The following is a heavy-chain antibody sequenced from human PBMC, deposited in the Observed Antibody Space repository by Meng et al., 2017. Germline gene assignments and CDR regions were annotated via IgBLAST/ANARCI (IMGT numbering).Heavy chain of an antibody. D-gene: IGHD2-21*02. CDR1: GGSFSGYY. CDR2: INHSGST. J-gene: IGHJ4*02. Sequence: SDLLSLTCAAYGGSFSGYYWSWIRQPPGKGLEWIGEINHSGSTNYNPSLKSRVTISVDTSKNHFSLKLSSVTAAATAVSYCAGAYCGGDCYSGRFLDYWGQRTLVTVSS. CDR3: AGAYCGGDCYSGRFLDY. V-gene: IGHV4-34*01.